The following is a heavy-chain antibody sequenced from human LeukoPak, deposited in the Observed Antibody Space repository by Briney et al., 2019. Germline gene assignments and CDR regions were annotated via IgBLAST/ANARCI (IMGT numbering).Heavy chain of an antibody. V-gene: IGHV3-53*01. Sequence: GGSLRLSGAASGFTVSSNYMNWVRQAPGKGLEWVSVIYSGGYTDYADSVKGRFTISRDNSKNTLYLQMNSLRVDDTAVYYCARSSAFDIWGQGTMVTVSS. CDR3: ARSSAFDI. J-gene: IGHJ3*02. CDR1: GFTVSSNY. CDR2: IYSGGYT.